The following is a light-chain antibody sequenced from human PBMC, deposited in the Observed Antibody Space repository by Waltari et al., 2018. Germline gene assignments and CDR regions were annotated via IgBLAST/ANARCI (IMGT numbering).Light chain of an antibody. CDR3: LQHNTYPLT. CDR1: RAIRND. J-gene: IGKJ4*01. Sequence: DIQMTQSTSPLSASVGDRVIITCRASRAIRNDLAWYQQIPGEVPKRLLFAASNLHSGAPSRFSGWGSETEFALTISSLQPEDFATYYCLQHNTYPLTFGGGTKVEFK. CDR2: AAS. V-gene: IGKV1-17*01.